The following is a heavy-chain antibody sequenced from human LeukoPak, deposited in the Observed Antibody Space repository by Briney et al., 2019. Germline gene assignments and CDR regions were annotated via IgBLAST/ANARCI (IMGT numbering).Heavy chain of an antibody. V-gene: IGHV3-21*01. CDR2: ISYLSSHV. CDR1: GFTFSDYD. J-gene: IGHJ4*02. Sequence: PGGSLRLSCSASGFTFSDYDMNWVRQAPGKGLEWVSSISYLSSHVYYGDSVKGRFSTSRDNAKNSLYLQMNSLGAEDTAIYYCGRAFPPLRTSSAGDLWGQGILVTVSS. D-gene: IGHD3-16*01. CDR3: GRAFPPLRTSSAGDL.